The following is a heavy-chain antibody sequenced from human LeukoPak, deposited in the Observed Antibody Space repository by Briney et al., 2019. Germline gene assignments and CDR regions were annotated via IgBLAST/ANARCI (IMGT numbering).Heavy chain of an antibody. J-gene: IGHJ4*02. D-gene: IGHD1-26*01. Sequence: GGSLRLSCAASGFTVSSNYMNWVRQAPGKGLEWVSVIYSGGTTYYADSVKGRFTISRDNSKNTLYLQMNSLRAEDTAVYYCARGLVGSYFDYWGPGTLVTVSS. V-gene: IGHV3-53*01. CDR2: IYSGGTT. CDR1: GFTVSSNY. CDR3: ARGLVGSYFDY.